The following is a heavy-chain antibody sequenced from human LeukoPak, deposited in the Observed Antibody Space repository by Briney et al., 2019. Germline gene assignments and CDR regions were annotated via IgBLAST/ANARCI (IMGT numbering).Heavy chain of an antibody. CDR2: MNPNSGNT. Sequence: ASVKVSCKASGYTFTSYDINWVRQATGQGLEWMGWMNPNSGNTGYAQKFQGRVTMTRDTSATTAYMELSSLTSEDMAVYYCARQSTGFYGSFDYWGQGTLVTVSS. J-gene: IGHJ4*02. V-gene: IGHV1-8*01. CDR3: ARQSTGFYGSFDY. D-gene: IGHD6-19*01. CDR1: GYTFTSYD.